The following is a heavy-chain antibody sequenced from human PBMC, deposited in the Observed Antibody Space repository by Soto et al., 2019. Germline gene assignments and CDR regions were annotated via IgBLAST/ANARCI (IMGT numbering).Heavy chain of an antibody. J-gene: IGHJ4*02. D-gene: IGHD2-2*01. CDR1: GFSFSSYG. V-gene: IGHV3-30*03. CDR3: AIIPHNAY. Sequence: PGGSLRLSCAASGFSFSSYGMHWVRQAPGKGLEWVAVISYDGSNKYYADSVKGRFTISRDNSKNTLYLQMNSLRAEDTAVYYCAIIPHNAYWGQGSLVTVSS. CDR2: ISYDGSNK.